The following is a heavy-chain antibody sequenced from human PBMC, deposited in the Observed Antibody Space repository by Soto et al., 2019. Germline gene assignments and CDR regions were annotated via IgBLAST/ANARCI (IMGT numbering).Heavy chain of an antibody. CDR2: ISSSSSYI. V-gene: IGHV3-21*01. CDR1: GFTFSSYS. Sequence: EVQLVESGGGLVKPGGSLRLSCAASGFTFSSYSMNWVRQAPGKGLEWVSSISSSSSYIYYADSVKGRFTISRDNAKNSVYLEMNSLRAEDTAVYYCARGSITMVRGVIPPRYYYYGMDVWGQGTTVTASS. D-gene: IGHD3-10*01. J-gene: IGHJ6*02. CDR3: ARGSITMVRGVIPPRYYYYGMDV.